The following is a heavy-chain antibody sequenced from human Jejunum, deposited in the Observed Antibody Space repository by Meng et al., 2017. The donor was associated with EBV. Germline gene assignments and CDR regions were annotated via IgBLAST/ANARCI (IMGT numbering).Heavy chain of an antibody. CDR3: AKSLFGGNTV. CDR2: ISGNSITT. Sequence: EEQLVESGGGLVQPGGSLRLSCAASGFSFSIDGMSWVRQAPGKGLECVSGISGNSITTSYADSVKGRFTISRDNSKNTVFLQMNSLRAEDTAIYYCAKSLFGGNTVWGQGTLVTVSS. J-gene: IGHJ4*02. D-gene: IGHD4-23*01. V-gene: IGHV3-23*04. CDR1: GFSFSIDG.